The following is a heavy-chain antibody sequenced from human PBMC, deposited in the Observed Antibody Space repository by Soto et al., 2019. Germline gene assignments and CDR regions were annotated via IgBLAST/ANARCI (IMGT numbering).Heavy chain of an antibody. D-gene: IGHD2-8*01. CDR2: ISKSSFTI. V-gene: IGHV3-48*01. CDR3: ASIWDYCTNGVCYPPFDY. J-gene: IGHJ4*02. CDR1: GFTFSDYS. Sequence: PGGSLRLSCAVSGFTFSDYSMNWVRQAPGRGLEWISYISKSSFTIYYADSVKGRFTISRDNAKNSLYLQMNSLRAEDTAVYYCASIWDYCTNGVCYPPFDYWGQGTLVTVSS.